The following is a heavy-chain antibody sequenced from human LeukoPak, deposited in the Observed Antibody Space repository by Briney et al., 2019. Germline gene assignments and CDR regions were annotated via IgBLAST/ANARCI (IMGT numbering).Heavy chain of an antibody. CDR2: IYYSGNT. CDR3: ARHRLAYSSPGFFDD. CDR1: GGSISSSSYY. J-gene: IGHJ4*02. V-gene: IGHV4-39*01. Sequence: SETLSLTCTVSGGSISSSSYYWGWIRQPPGKGLEWIGSIYYSGNTYYNPSLKSRVTISVDTSKNQFSLKLSSVTAADTAVYYCARHRLAYSSPGFFDDWGQGTLVTVSS. D-gene: IGHD6-19*01.